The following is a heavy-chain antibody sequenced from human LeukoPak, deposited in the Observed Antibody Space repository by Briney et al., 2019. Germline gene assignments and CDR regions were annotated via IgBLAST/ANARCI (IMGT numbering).Heavy chain of an antibody. V-gene: IGHV4-4*02. CDR1: GGSISSSNW. J-gene: IGHJ3*02. D-gene: IGHD3-22*01. Sequence: SETLSLTCAVSGGSISSSNWWSWVRQPPGKGLEWIGEIYHSGSTNYNPSLKSRVTISVDKSKNQFSLKLSSVTAADTAVYYCARDLYIDSSGYDAFDIWGQGTMVTVSS. CDR3: ARDLYIDSSGYDAFDI. CDR2: IYHSGST.